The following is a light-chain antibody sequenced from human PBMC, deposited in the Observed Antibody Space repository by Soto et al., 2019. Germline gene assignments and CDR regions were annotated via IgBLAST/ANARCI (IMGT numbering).Light chain of an antibody. V-gene: IGLV1-40*01. Sequence: QSVLTQPPSVSGAPGQRVTISCTGSSSNIGAGYDVHWYQQLPGTAPKLLIYGNSNRPSGVPDRFSGSKSGTSASLAITGLQAEDAADYYCQSYDSSVKVFGGGTQLTVL. J-gene: IGLJ3*02. CDR1: SSNIGAGYD. CDR3: QSYDSSVKV. CDR2: GNS.